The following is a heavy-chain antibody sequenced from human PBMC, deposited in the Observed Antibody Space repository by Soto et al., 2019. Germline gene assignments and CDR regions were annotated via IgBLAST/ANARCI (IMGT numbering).Heavy chain of an antibody. CDR3: ASVSRELRNYYYYGMDV. CDR1: GGSFSGYY. J-gene: IGHJ6*02. V-gene: IGHV4-34*01. D-gene: IGHD1-7*01. Sequence: PSETLSLTCAVYGGSFSGYYWSWIRQPPGKGLEWIGEINHSGSTNYNPSLKSRCTISVDTSKTQFSLKLRSVTAADTAVYYCASVSRELRNYYYYGMDVWGQGTTVTVSS. CDR2: INHSGST.